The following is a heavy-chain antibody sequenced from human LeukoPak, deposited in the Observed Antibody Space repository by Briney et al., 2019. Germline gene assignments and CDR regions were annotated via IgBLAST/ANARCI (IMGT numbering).Heavy chain of an antibody. CDR1: GFAFSFYA. D-gene: IGHD6-19*01. J-gene: IGHJ5*01. Sequence: GGSLRLSCAASGFAFSFYAMSWLRQPPGKGLEWVSTINANSGTTSYADSVRGRFTISRDNSKNTLYLQMNTLRADDTATYYCAKPVSGGLAVTADWFHPWGQGTLVVVSS. CDR3: AKPVSGGLAVTADWFHP. CDR2: INANSGTT. V-gene: IGHV3-23*01.